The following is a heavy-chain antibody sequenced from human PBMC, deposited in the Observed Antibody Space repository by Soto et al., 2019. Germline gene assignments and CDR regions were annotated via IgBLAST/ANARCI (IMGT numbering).Heavy chain of an antibody. CDR1: GGSINNHY. D-gene: IGHD7-27*01. V-gene: IGHV4-59*11. J-gene: IGHJ4*02. Sequence: QVQLQESGPGLVKPSETLSLTCTVSGGSINNHYWSWLRQPPGKGLEWLGYVYYNGITNYNPSLKSRVTRSVDTSKNQVSLNLTSLTAADTATYYCARANWYSEYWGQGIPVTVSS. CDR2: VYYNGIT. CDR3: ARANWYSEY.